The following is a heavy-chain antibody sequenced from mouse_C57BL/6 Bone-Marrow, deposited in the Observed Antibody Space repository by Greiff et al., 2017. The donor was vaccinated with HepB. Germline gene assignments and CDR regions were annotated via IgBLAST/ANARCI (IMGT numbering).Heavy chain of an antibody. CDR2: ISSGGIYT. D-gene: IGHD3-2*02. CDR1: GFTFSSYG. V-gene: IGHV5-6*01. J-gene: IGHJ3*01. CDR3: ARHRTAQATFAY. Sequence: EVQLVESGGDLVKPGGSLKLSCAASGFTFSSYGMSWVRQTPDKRLEWVATISSGGIYTYYPDSVKGRVTISRDNAKNTLYLQMSSLKSDDTAMYYCARHRTAQATFAYWGQGTLVTVSA.